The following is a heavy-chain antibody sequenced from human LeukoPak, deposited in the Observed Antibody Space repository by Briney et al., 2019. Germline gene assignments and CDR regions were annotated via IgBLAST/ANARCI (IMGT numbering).Heavy chain of an antibody. Sequence: GRSLRLSCVASGFTFSSYGMHWVRQAPGKGLEWVAVISYDGSNKYYADSVKGRFTISRDNSKNTLYLQMNSLRAEDTAVYYCAKEHYYDSSGYYPSFDYWGQGTLVTVSS. J-gene: IGHJ4*02. CDR2: ISYDGSNK. V-gene: IGHV3-30*18. CDR1: GFTFSSYG. D-gene: IGHD3-22*01. CDR3: AKEHYYDSSGYYPSFDY.